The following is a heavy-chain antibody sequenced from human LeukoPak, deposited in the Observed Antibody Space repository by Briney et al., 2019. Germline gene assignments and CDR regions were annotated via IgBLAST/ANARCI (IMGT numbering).Heavy chain of an antibody. J-gene: IGHJ4*02. V-gene: IGHV3-23*01. CDR1: GFTFSSYG. D-gene: IGHD3-10*01. Sequence: GGTLSLSCAASGFTFSSYGMSWVRQAPGKGLEWVSAISGSGGSTYYADSVKGRFTISRDNSKNTLYLQMNSLRAEDTAVYYCAKDPRRTLITMVRGAPGYWGQGTLVTVSS. CDR2: ISGSGGST. CDR3: AKDPRRTLITMVRGAPGY.